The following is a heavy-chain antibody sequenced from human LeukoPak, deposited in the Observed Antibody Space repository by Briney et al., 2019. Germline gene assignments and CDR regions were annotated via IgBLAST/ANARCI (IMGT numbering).Heavy chain of an antibody. Sequence: PSETLSLTCTVSGGSISSSSYYWGWIRQPPGKGLEWIGSIYYSGSTYYNPSLKSRVTLSVDTSKNQFSLKLSSVTAADTAVYYCARILRGSYFDYWGQGTLVTVSS. V-gene: IGHV4-39*01. CDR3: ARILRGSYFDY. CDR1: GGSISSSSYY. D-gene: IGHD3-16*01. J-gene: IGHJ4*02. CDR2: IYYSGST.